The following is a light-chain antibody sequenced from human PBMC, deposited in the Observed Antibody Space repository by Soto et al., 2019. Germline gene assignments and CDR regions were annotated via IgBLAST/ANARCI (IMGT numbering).Light chain of an antibody. CDR3: QQRSNWPT. V-gene: IGKV3-11*01. CDR2: NVS. CDR1: QSVSSY. Sequence: EIVLTQSQGTLSLSPGETATLSCRASQSVSSYLACYQHKPGQAPRLLIYNVSNRATGVPARFSGSGSGTDSTLTISSLEPEDFAVYYCQQRSNWPTFGQGTKVDIK. J-gene: IGKJ1*01.